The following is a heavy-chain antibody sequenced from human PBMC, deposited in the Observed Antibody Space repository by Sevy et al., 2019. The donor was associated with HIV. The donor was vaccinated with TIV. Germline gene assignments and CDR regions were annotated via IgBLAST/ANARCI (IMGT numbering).Heavy chain of an antibody. J-gene: IGHJ4*02. D-gene: IGHD2-15*01. CDR1: EFIFSNYY. Sequence: GGSLRLSCAASEFIFSNYYKTWVRQAPGKGLEWVSYISDRSDTISYADSVKGRFTISRDNAKNALYLQMSSLRGEDTAVYYCARVRDRYCSGGSCYYGYFFDYWGQGTLVTVSS. CDR3: ARVRDRYCSGGSCYYGYFFDY. V-gene: IGHV3-48*01. CDR2: ISDRSDTI.